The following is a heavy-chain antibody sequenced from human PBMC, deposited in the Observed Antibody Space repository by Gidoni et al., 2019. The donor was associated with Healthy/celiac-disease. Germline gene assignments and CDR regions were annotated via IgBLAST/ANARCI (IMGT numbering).Heavy chain of an antibody. CDR1: GGTFSSYA. CDR3: ARDPARYYDSSGERGDY. CDR2: IIPILGIA. Sequence: QVQLVQSGAEVKKPGSSVKVSCKASGGTFSSYAISWVRQAPGQGLEWMGRIIPILGIANYAQKFQGRVTITADKSTSTAYMELSSLRSEETAVYYCARDPARYYDSSGERGDYWGQGTLVTVSS. V-gene: IGHV1-69*04. J-gene: IGHJ4*02. D-gene: IGHD3-22*01.